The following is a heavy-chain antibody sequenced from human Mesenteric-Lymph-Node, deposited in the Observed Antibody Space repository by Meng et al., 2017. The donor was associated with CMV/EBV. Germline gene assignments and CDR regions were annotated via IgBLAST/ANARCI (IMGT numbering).Heavy chain of an antibody. CDR2: IYYSGTT. D-gene: IGHD3-10*01. CDR3: AFSASGREYFDY. CDR1: GGSISSSSYY. Sequence: SETLSLTCTVSGGSISSSSYYWGWIRQPPGRGLEWIGSIYYSGTTYYNPSLKSRVTISVDTSKNQFSLTLSAVTAADTAVYYCAFSASGREYFDYWGQGTLVTVSS. V-gene: IGHV4-39*01. J-gene: IGHJ4*02.